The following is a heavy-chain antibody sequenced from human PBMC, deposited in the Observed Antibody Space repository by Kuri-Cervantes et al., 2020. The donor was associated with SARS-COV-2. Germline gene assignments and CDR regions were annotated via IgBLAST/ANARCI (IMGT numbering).Heavy chain of an antibody. Sequence: SETLSLTCAVYGGSFNNYYWSWIRQSPGKGLEWIGKINHSGSTNYNPSLSSRVTISVDMSKNQFSLRLSSVTAADTAMYYCARGREGVVPATILGLGYFLYFSMDVWGKGTSVTVSS. CDR2: INHSGST. D-gene: IGHD2-2*01. CDR3: ARGREGVVPATILGLGYFLYFSMDV. J-gene: IGHJ6*03. V-gene: IGHV4-34*01. CDR1: GGSFNNYY.